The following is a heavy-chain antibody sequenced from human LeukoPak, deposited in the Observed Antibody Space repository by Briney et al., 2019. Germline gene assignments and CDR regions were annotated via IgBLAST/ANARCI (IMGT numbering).Heavy chain of an antibody. CDR3: AKSPMIVVAKGYYFDY. V-gene: IGHV3-23*01. J-gene: IGHJ4*02. CDR1: GFTFSSYA. Sequence: GGSLRLSCAVSGFTFSSYAMSWVRQAPGKGLEWVSAISGSGGSTYYADSVKGRFTISRDNSKNTLYLQMNSLRAEDTAVYYCAKSPMIVVAKGYYFDYWGQGTLVTVSS. CDR2: ISGSGGST. D-gene: IGHD3-22*01.